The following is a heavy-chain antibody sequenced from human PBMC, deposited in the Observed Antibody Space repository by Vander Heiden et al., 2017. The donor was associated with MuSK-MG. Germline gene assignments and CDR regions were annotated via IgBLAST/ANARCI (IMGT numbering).Heavy chain of an antibody. CDR2: IYFSGST. CDR1: RCPLSSGRYY. J-gene: IGHJ4*02. V-gene: IGHV4-31*03. D-gene: IGHD3-9*01. Sequence: QVQLQESGPGLVKPSQTLPLTCTVPRCPLSSGRYYWGWIRQHPGKGLEWIGYIYFSGSTYYNPSLKSRVTISVDTSKNQFSLKLSSVTAADTAVYYCARRPRVYDILTGYYPGTYDYWGQGTLVTVSS. CDR3: ARRPRVYDILTGYYPGTYDY.